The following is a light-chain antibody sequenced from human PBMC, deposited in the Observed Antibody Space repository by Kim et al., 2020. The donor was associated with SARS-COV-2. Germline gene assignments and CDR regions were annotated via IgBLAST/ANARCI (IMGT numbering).Light chain of an antibody. CDR1: QTIANW. V-gene: IGKV1D-12*01. Sequence: DIQMTQSPSSVAASVGDRVIITCRASQTIANWLAWYQQRPGKAPSLLIYAASSLQSGVPSRFSGSRSGRDFTLTINNLQPEDFATYYCQQADSFPLTFGGGTKVDIK. CDR3: QQADSFPLT. J-gene: IGKJ4*01. CDR2: AAS.